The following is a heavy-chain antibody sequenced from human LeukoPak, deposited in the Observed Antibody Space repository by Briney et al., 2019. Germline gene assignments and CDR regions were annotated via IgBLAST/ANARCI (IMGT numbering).Heavy chain of an antibody. V-gene: IGHV3-7*01. D-gene: IGHD3/OR15-3a*01. CDR2: IKHDGSEK. CDR1: GFTFSTYW. J-gene: IGHJ6*02. CDR3: AGTGLPYAMDV. Sequence: PGDSLKISCAASGFTFSTYWMTWVRQAPGKGLEWVANIKHDGSEKYYVDSLKGRFTISRDNAKNSLYLQMNSLRAEDTAVYYCAGTGLPYAMDVWGQGTTVTVSS.